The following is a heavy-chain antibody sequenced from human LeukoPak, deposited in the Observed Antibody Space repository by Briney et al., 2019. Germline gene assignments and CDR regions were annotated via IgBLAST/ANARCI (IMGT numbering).Heavy chain of an antibody. V-gene: IGHV3-74*01. CDR1: GFTFSDYY. Sequence: PGGSLRLSCAASGFTFSDYYMTWIRQAPGKGLVWVSRINSDESSTSYADSVKGRFTISRDNAKNTLYLQMNSLRAEDTAVYYCARAGYCGGDCYFWASSYYYYMDVWGKGTTVTVSS. J-gene: IGHJ6*03. CDR2: INSDESST. D-gene: IGHD2-21*02. CDR3: ARAGYCGGDCYFWASSYYYYMDV.